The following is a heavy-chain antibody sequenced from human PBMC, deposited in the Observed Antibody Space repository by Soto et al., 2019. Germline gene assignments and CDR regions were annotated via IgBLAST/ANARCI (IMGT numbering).Heavy chain of an antibody. CDR1: GGAISSSSYY. Sequence: ETLSLTCTVSGGAISSSSYYWGWIRQPPGKGLEWIGSIYYSGSTYYNPSLKSRVTISVDTSKNQFSLKLSPVTAADTAVYYCSHPTEYYYYGMDVWGQGTTVTVSS. J-gene: IGHJ6*02. CDR2: IYYSGST. CDR3: SHPTEYYYYGMDV. V-gene: IGHV4-39*01.